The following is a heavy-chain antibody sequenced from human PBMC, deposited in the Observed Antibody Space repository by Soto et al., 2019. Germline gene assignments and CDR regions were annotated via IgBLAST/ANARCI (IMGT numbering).Heavy chain of an antibody. D-gene: IGHD3-22*01. Sequence: ASVKVSCKASGYTFINYAIHWVRQAPGQRLEWMGWISTYNGNTNYAQKLQGRVTMTTDTSTSTAYMELRSLRSDDTAVYYCARDPEVYDSSGYLFPEYFQHWGQGTLVTSPQ. J-gene: IGHJ1*01. CDR1: GYTFINYA. V-gene: IGHV1-18*01. CDR3: ARDPEVYDSSGYLFPEYFQH. CDR2: ISTYNGNT.